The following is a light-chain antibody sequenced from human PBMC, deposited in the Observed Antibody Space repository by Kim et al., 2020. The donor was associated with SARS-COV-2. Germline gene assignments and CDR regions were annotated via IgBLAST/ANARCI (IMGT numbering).Light chain of an antibody. CDR1: NCRSKG. Sequence: IPSADKNCRSKGDPEFRKNPDQAHSLDTSSAPDRPSGVPERFAGANSGNTATLPISRVEAGDEADYYCQVWDSSSDQGVFGGGTQLTVL. CDR3: QVWDSSSDQGV. CDR2: SAP. V-gene: IGLV3-21*04. J-gene: IGLJ3*02.